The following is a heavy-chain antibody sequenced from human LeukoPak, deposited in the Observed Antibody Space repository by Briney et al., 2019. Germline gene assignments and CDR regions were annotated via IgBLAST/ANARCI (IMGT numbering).Heavy chain of an antibody. CDR3: ARRHDILTAYYSPNYLDH. CDR1: GYTFTSYD. CDR2: MNPNSGNT. J-gene: IGHJ4*02. D-gene: IGHD3-9*01. V-gene: IGHV1-8*01. Sequence: ASVKVSCKASGYTFTSYDINWVRQATGQGLEWMGWMNPNSGNTGYAQKFQGRVTMTRNTSIGTAYMELSSLRSEDTAVYYCARRHDILTAYYSPNYLDHWGQGTLVAVSS.